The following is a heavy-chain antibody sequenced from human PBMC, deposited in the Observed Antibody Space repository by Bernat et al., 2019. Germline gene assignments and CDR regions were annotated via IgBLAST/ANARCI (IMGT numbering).Heavy chain of an antibody. CDR2: IWNDGINK. CDR3: AKDRGSNWFDP. J-gene: IGHJ5*02. V-gene: IGHV3-33*06. CDR1: GFTFSTYG. D-gene: IGHD3-10*01. Sequence: QVQLVESGGGVVQPGRSLRLSCAASGFTFSTYGMHWVRQAPGKGLERVAVIWNDGINKYYADSVKGRFTISRDNSKNTLYLQMNSLRAEDTAVYYCAKDRGSNWFDPWGQGTLVTVSS.